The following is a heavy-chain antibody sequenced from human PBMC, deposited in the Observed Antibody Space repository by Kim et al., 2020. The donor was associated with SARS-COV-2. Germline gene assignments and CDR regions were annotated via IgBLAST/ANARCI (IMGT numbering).Heavy chain of an antibody. CDR3: ARCPVDSSSFWFDP. Sequence: SETLSLTCAVSGGSINSNNWWNWVRQPPGKGLEWIGKIYHSGSTNYNPSLKSRVTISIDKSKEQFSLKLSSVTAADTAVYYCARCPVDSSSFWFDPWGQG. V-gene: IGHV4-4*02. D-gene: IGHD6-6*01. CDR2: IYHSGST. J-gene: IGHJ5*02. CDR1: GGSINSNNW.